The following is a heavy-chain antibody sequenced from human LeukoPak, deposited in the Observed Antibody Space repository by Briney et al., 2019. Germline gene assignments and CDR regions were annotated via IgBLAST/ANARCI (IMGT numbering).Heavy chain of an antibody. Sequence: PSETLSLTCAVYGGSFSAYYWSWIRQPPGKGLGWIGEINHSGSTNYNPSLKSRVTISVDTSKNQFSLKLSSVTAADTAVYYCARALVRIAARPGVRDAFDIWGQGTMVTVSS. D-gene: IGHD6-6*01. CDR3: ARALVRIAARPGVRDAFDI. CDR1: GGSFSAYY. J-gene: IGHJ3*02. V-gene: IGHV4-34*01. CDR2: INHSGST.